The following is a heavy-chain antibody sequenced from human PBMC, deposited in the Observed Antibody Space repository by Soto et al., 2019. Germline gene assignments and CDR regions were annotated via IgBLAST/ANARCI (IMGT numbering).Heavy chain of an antibody. D-gene: IGHD5-12*01. V-gene: IGHV1-18*01. CDR2: ISAYNGNT. CDR1: GYTFTSYC. Sequence: ASVKGSCKASGYTFTSYCISWVRQAPGQGLEWMGWISAYNGNTNYAQKLQGRVTMTTDTSTSTAYMELRSLRSDDTAVYYCARDAPQWLEPNDDWGQGTLVTVSS. J-gene: IGHJ4*02. CDR3: ARDAPQWLEPNDD.